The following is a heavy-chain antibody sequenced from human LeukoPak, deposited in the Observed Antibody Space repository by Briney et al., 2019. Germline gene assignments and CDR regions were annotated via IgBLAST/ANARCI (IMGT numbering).Heavy chain of an antibody. CDR1: GFTFSDYA. CDR3: ARSYGDYAPDS. V-gene: IGHV3-33*01. Sequence: PGGSLRLSCATSGFTFSDYAMHWVRQAPGKGLEWVAIIWYDGSIKYYEESVKGRFTISRDDSKNTVYLQMNSLRVEDTALYFCARSYGDYAPDSWGQGSLVTVSS. CDR2: IWYDGSIK. D-gene: IGHD4-17*01. J-gene: IGHJ4*02.